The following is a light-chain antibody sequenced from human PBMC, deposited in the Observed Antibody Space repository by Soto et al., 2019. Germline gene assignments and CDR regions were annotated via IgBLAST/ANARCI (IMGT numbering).Light chain of an antibody. CDR2: DVS. J-gene: IGLJ1*01. CDR3: SSYTSSSTLEV. Sequence: QSARTRVVSGSSCPVEWIRIFCTITSIDVGGYNYVSWYQQPPGKAPKFMIYDVSNRPSGVSNRFSGSKSGNTASLTISGLQAEDEADYYCSSYTSSSTLEVFGTGTKVTVL. V-gene: IGLV2-14*01. CDR1: SIDVGGYNY.